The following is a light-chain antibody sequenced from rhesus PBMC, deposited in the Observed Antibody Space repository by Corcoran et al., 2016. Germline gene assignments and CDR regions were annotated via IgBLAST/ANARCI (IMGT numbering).Light chain of an antibody. CDR2: EAS. V-gene: IGKV1S17*01. Sequence: DIQMTQSPSSLSASVGDRVTITCRARQGITNDLAWYQQKPGETPKLLIYEASSLKSGIPSRFSGSGSGTDFTLTISRLQSEDFATYYCQHYYSIPPTFGGGTKVEIK. CDR1: QGITND. CDR3: QHYYSIPPT. J-gene: IGKJ4*01.